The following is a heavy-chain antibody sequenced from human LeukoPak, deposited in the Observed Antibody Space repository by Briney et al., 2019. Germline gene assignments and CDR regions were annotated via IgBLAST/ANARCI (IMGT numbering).Heavy chain of an antibody. Sequence: GGSLRLSCAASGFTFSNYSMTWVRQAPGKGLEWVSSISSSSSYIYYADSVKGRFTISRDNAKNSLYLQMNSLRAEDTAVYYCAAIYYYGSGSYSDSWGQGTLVTVSS. J-gene: IGHJ5*02. D-gene: IGHD3-10*01. CDR2: ISSSSSYI. CDR3: AAIYYYGSGSYSDS. V-gene: IGHV3-21*01. CDR1: GFTFSNYS.